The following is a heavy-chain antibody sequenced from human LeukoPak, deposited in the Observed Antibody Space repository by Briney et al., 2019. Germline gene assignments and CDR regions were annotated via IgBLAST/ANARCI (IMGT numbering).Heavy chain of an antibody. D-gene: IGHD6-19*01. CDR3: ASAAVAGIIVFDY. Sequence: ASVKVSCKASGYTFTGYYMHWVQQAPGQGLEWMGWINPNSGGTNYAQKFQGRVTMTRDTSISTAYMELSRLRSDDTAVYYCASAAVAGIIVFDYWGQGTLVTVSS. CDR1: GYTFTGYY. V-gene: IGHV1-2*02. CDR2: INPNSGGT. J-gene: IGHJ4*02.